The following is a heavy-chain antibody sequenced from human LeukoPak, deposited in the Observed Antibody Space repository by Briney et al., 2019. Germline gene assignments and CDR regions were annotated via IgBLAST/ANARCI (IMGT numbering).Heavy chain of an antibody. CDR2: MNPNSGNT. CDR3: ARGAHSGWSTRGVY. D-gene: IGHD6-19*01. CDR1: GYTFTSYD. J-gene: IGHJ4*02. V-gene: IGHV1-8*01. Sequence: ASVKVSCRASGYTFTSYDINWVRQATGQGLEWMGWMNPNSGNTGYAQKFQGGVTMTRNTSISTAYMELSSLRSEDTAVYYCARGAHSGWSTRGVYWGQGTLVTVSS.